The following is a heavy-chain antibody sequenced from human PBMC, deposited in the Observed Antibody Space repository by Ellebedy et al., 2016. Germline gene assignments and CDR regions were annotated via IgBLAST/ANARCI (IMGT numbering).Heavy chain of an antibody. CDR2: IYTSGST. D-gene: IGHD2-21*01. CDR1: GGSISSYY. CDR3: ARASIVVVKSFDY. V-gene: IGHV4-4*07. J-gene: IGHJ4*02. Sequence: GSLRLSXTVSGGSISSYYWRWIRQPAGKGLEWIGRIYTSGSTNYNPSLKSRVTMSVDTSKNQFSLKLSSVTAADTAVYYCARASIVVVKSFDYWGQGTLVTVSS.